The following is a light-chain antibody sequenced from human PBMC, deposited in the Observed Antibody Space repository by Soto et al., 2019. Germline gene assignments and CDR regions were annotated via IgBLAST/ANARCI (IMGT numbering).Light chain of an antibody. CDR2: SNN. V-gene: IGLV1-44*01. CDR1: SSNIGSNT. J-gene: IGLJ3*02. CDR3: ATWDDSLNGGV. Sequence: QSVLTQPPSASATPGQRVTISCSGGSSNIGSNTVNWYQQLPGTAPKLLIYSNNQRPSGVPDRFSGSKSGTSASLAISGLQSEDEADYYCATWDDSLNGGVFGGGTNVTVL.